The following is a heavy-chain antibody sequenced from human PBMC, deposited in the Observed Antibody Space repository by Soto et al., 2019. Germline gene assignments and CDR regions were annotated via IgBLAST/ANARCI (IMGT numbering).Heavy chain of an antibody. CDR2: IRSKAYGGTT. J-gene: IGHJ4*02. CDR3: TRDHRHLDY. Sequence: GGSLRLSCTASGFTFGDYAMNLFRQAPGKGLEWVGFIRSKAYGGTTENAASVKGRFTISRDDSKSIAYLQMNSLKTEDTAVYYCTRDHRHLDYWGQGTLVTVSS. V-gene: IGHV3-49*03. CDR1: GFTFGDYA.